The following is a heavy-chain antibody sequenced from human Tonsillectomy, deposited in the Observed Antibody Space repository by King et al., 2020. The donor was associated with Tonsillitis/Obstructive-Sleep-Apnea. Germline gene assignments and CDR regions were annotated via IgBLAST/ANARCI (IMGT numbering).Heavy chain of an antibody. CDR1: GFTFGDYA. V-gene: IGHV3-49*04. CDR3: TRTGGARSYYYHYGLDV. D-gene: IGHD1-14*01. J-gene: IGHJ6*02. CDR2: IKSKTYGGTT. Sequence: DVQLVESGGGLVQPGRSLRLSCTASGFTFGDYAMSWVRQAPGKGLEWVGFIKSKTYGGTTEYAASVKGRFTISRDDSKSIAYLQMNSLTSDDTAVYYCTRTGGARSYYYHYGLDVWGQGTTVTVSS.